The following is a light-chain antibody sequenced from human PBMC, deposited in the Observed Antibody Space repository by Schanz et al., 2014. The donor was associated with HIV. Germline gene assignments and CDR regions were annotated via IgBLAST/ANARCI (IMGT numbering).Light chain of an antibody. J-gene: IGKJ2*01. CDR1: QSFSSGS. V-gene: IGKV3-20*01. Sequence: EVVLTQSPGSLSLSPGKRATLSCRASQSFSSGSLAWYQHKPGQAPRLLISGASSRATGIPDRFSGSGSGTDFTLTISRLEPEDFAVYYCQQYAALPQTFGQGTKLEI. CDR3: QQYAALPQT. CDR2: GAS.